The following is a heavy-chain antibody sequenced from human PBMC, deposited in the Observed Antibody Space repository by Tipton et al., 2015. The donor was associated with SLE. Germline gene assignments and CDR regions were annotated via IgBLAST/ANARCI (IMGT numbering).Heavy chain of an antibody. CDR1: GGSTNGYY. V-gene: IGHV4-4*08. J-gene: IGHJ5*02. CDR3: ARDSITMVQGDTVSLSWLDP. Sequence: TLSLTCTVSGGSTNGYYWNWIRQPPGKGLEWIGYIYSSGSTKYNPSLKSRVAISVDTSRNQFSLKLSSVTAADTAVYYCARDSITMVQGDTVSLSWLDPWGQGTLVTVSS. CDR2: IYSSGST. D-gene: IGHD3-10*01.